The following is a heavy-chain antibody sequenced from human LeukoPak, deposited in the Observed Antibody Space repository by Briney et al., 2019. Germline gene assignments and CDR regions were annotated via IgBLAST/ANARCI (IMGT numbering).Heavy chain of an antibody. Sequence: GGSLRLSCVASGFTFSRAWMNWVRQAPGQGPEWVGQIRSKTDGGTTGYAAPVRGRFIISRDDSTDTLYLQMNNLKNEDTALYYCTTDGPYGSRTYCVYWGQGIPVTVSS. D-gene: IGHD3-10*01. CDR2: IRSKTDGGTT. CDR1: GFTFSRAW. V-gene: IGHV3-15*01. J-gene: IGHJ1*01. CDR3: TTDGPYGSRTYCVY.